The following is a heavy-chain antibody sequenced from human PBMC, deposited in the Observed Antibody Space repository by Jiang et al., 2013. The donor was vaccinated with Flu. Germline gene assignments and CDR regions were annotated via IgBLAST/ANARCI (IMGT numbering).Heavy chain of an antibody. V-gene: IGHV4-59*01. CDR3: ARGNRDGYSFDAFDI. Sequence: GPGLVKPSETLSLTCTVSGDSISPFFWSWMRQPPGKGLEWLGYIYFTGSTNYNPSLKGRLTLSVDMSQSQLSLNLSSVTAADTAIYYCARGNRDGYSFDAFDIWGQGTMVTVSS. J-gene: IGHJ3*02. CDR1: GDSISPFF. D-gene: IGHD5-24*01. CDR2: IYFTGST.